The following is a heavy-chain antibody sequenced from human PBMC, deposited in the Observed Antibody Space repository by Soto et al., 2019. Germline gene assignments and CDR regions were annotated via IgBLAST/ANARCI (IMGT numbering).Heavy chain of an antibody. CDR3: TTDPGGAARRLYYYYYGMDV. D-gene: IGHD6-6*01. CDR1: GFTFSNAW. J-gene: IGHJ6*02. Sequence: GGSLRLSCAASGFTFSNAWMNWVRQAPGKGLEWVGRIKSKTDGGTTDYAAPVKGRFTISRDDSKNTLYLQMNSLKTEDTAVYYCTTDPGGAARRLYYYYYGMDVWGQGTTVTVSS. V-gene: IGHV3-15*07. CDR2: IKSKTDGGTT.